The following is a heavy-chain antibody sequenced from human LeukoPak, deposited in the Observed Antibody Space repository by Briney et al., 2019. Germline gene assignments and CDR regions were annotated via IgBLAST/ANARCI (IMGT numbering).Heavy chain of an antibody. CDR3: ARGFRSVTTWGYFDY. Sequence: GGSLRLSCAASGFTVSTNYMSWVRQAPGKGLEWVSLIYSGGGTYYADSVKGGFTISRDNSRNTLSLQMNSLRVDDTAVYYCARGFRSVTTWGYFDYWGQGALATVSS. CDR1: GFTVSTNY. V-gene: IGHV3-66*01. D-gene: IGHD4-17*01. CDR2: IYSGGGT. J-gene: IGHJ4*02.